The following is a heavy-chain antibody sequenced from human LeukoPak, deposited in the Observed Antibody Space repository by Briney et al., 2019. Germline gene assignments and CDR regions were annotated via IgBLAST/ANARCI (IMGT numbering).Heavy chain of an antibody. V-gene: IGHV4-30-4*01. D-gene: IGHD3-22*01. CDR1: GGSFSSGTYY. J-gene: IGHJ4*02. Sequence: PSETLSLTCTVSGGSFSSGTYYWSWVRQPPGKGLEWIGYIHYSGSTYYNPSLKSRVTISVDTSKHQFSLKLSSVTAADTAVYYCARRGSSGYEFFDYWGQGTLVTVSS. CDR2: IHYSGST. CDR3: ARRGSSGYEFFDY.